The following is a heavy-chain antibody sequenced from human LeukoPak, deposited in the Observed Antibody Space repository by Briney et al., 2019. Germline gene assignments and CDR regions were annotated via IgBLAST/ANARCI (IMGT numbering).Heavy chain of an antibody. Sequence: SETLSLTCAVYGGPFSGYYRSWIRQPPGKGLEWIGEINHSGSTNYNPSLKSRVTISVDTSKNQFSLKLSSVTAADTAVYYCARLRRLRYYDSSGYIDFDYWGQGTLVTVSS. CDR2: INHSGST. J-gene: IGHJ4*02. V-gene: IGHV4-34*01. D-gene: IGHD3-22*01. CDR3: ARLRRLRYYDSSGYIDFDY. CDR1: GGPFSGYY.